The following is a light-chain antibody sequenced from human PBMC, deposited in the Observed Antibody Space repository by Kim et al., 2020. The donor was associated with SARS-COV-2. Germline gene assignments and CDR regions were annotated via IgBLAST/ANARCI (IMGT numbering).Light chain of an antibody. V-gene: IGLV3-19*01. J-gene: IGLJ2*01. CDR2: AKN. CDR1: SLRTYY. Sequence: SSELTQDPAVSVALGHTVKITCQGDSLRTYYASWYQQKPRQAPVLVIYAKNNRPSGIPDRFSGSSSGNTASLTITGAQAEDEADYYCHSRDSSANHLFGGGTKLTVL. CDR3: HSRDSSANHL.